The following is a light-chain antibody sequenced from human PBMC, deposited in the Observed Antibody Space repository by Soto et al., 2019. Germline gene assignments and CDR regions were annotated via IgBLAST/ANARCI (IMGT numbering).Light chain of an antibody. V-gene: IGKV3-15*01. CDR3: QKYNNAPLT. CDR2: AAS. Sequence: EIVMTQSPATLSLSPGERATLSCRASQSVSSSVAWYQQKPGQAPRLLIYAASTWQSGVPSRFSGSGSGTDFTLTISSLQPEDAATYYCQKYNNAPLTFGGGTKV. CDR1: QSVSSS. J-gene: IGKJ4*01.